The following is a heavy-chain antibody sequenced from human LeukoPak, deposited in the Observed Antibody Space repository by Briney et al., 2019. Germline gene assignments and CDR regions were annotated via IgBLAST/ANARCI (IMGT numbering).Heavy chain of an antibody. CDR1: GGTFSSYA. J-gene: IGHJ4*02. D-gene: IGHD3-22*01. Sequence: SVKVSCKASGGTFSSYAISWVRQAPGQGLEWMGGIIPIFGTANYAQKFQGRVTITADESTSTAYMELSSLRSEDTAVYYCAIIGGHYYYSSGYYYYFDYWGQGTLVTVSS. CDR2: IIPIFGTA. CDR3: AIIGGHYYYSSGYYYYFDY. V-gene: IGHV1-69*13.